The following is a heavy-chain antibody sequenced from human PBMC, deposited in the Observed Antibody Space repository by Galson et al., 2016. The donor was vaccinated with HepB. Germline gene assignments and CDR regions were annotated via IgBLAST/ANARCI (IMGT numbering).Heavy chain of an antibody. CDR3: ARGDLYYYYGMDV. D-gene: IGHD3-3*01. CDR1: GDSVSSNSAA. CDR2: TYYRSKWYN. J-gene: IGHJ6*02. V-gene: IGHV6-1*01. Sequence: CAISGDSVSSNSAAWNWIGQSPSRGLEWLGRTYYRSKWYNDYAVSVKSRITINPDTSKNQFSLQLNSVTPEDTAVYYCARGDLYYYYGMDVWGQGTTVTVSS.